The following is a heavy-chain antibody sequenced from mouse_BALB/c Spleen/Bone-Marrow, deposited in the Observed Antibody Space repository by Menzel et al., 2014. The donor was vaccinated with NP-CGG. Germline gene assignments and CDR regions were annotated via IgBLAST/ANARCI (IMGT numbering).Heavy chain of an antibody. J-gene: IGHJ2*01. V-gene: IGHV5-12-2*01. CDR3: ARRSAATYYFDY. Sequence: EVKLVESGGGLVQPGGSLKLSCAASRFTFSSYTMSWVRQTPEKRLEWVAYISNGGGSTYYPDTVKGRFTISRDNAKNTLYLQMSSLKSEDTAMYYCARRSAATYYFDYWGQGTTLTVSS. CDR1: RFTFSSYT. D-gene: IGHD1-2*01. CDR2: ISNGGGST.